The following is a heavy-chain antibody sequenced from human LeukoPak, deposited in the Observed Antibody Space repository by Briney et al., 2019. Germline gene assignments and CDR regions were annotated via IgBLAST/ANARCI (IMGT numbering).Heavy chain of an antibody. CDR3: ARRRDGYNRWGGPWSFDY. Sequence: KPSETLSLTCTVSGGSISSYYWSWIRQPPGKGLEWIGYIYYSGSTNYNPSLKSRVTISVDTSKNQFSLKLSSVTAADTAVYYCARRRDGYNRWGGPWSFDYWGQGTLVTVSS. V-gene: IGHV4-59*12. CDR1: GGSISSYY. J-gene: IGHJ4*02. CDR2: IYYSGST. D-gene: IGHD5-24*01.